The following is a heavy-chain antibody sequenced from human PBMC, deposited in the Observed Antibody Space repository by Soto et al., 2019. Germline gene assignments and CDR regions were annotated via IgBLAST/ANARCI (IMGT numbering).Heavy chain of an antibody. CDR3: PRILYRRSWYYDY. CDR1: GFSLSTSGMC. Sequence: SGPTLVNPTQTLTLTCTFSGFSLSTSGMCVIWIRQPPWKALELLALIDWDDDKYYSTSLKTRLTISTDTSKNQVVLTMTNMEPVDTATSYCPRILYRRSWYYDYWGQGTLLTV. J-gene: IGHJ4*02. CDR2: IDWDDDK. D-gene: IGHD6-13*01. V-gene: IGHV2-70*01.